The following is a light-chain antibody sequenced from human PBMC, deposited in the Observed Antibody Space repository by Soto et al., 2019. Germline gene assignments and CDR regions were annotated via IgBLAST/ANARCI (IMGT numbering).Light chain of an antibody. CDR2: CAS. CDR3: QQYNNWPPVFT. CDR1: QSVSSN. V-gene: IGKV3-15*01. J-gene: IGKJ3*01. Sequence: EIVMTQSPATLSVSPGERATLSCRASQSVSSNLAWYQQKPGQAPRLLIYCASTRAPGIPARFSGSGSGTEFTLTISSLQSEDFAVYYCQQYNNWPPVFTFGPGTKVDIK.